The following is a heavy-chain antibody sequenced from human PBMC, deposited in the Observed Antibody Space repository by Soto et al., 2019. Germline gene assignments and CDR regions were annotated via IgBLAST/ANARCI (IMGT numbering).Heavy chain of an antibody. CDR1: GFTFCDYA. J-gene: IGHJ4*02. Sequence: PGGSLRLSCTTSGFTFCDYAMSWFRQAPGKGLEWIGYIRSNTYGGTTEYAASVKGRFTISRDDSKRVAHLQMNSLETEDTAVYFCARRKYLDYWGQGTLVTVS. D-gene: IGHD6-6*01. V-gene: IGHV3-49*03. CDR3: ARRKYLDY. CDR2: IRSNTYGGTT.